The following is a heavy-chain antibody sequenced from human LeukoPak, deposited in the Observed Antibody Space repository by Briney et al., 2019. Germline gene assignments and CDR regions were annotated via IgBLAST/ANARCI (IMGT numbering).Heavy chain of an antibody. CDR3: TRLRDGTPGDY. Sequence: PSETLSLTCPVSGGSISNSLYHWGWVRQPPGEGLEWIGSIYYTGNIYYNPPLKGRVTISVDTSNNQFSLKLSSVIAADTAVYYCTRLRDGTPGDYWGQGTLVTVSS. CDR1: GGSISNSLYH. V-gene: IGHV4-39*01. CDR2: IYYTGNI. J-gene: IGHJ4*02. D-gene: IGHD1-14*01.